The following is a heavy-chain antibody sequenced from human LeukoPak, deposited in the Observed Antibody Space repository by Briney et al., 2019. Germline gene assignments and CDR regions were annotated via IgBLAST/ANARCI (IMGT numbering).Heavy chain of an antibody. CDR3: AGSYSSSWYVGAFDI. V-gene: IGHV4-59*08. D-gene: IGHD6-13*01. J-gene: IGHJ3*02. Sequence: SETLSLTCTVSGGSIRNYYWSWIRQPPGKGLEWIGYIYDSGSTKYNPSLKSRVAISVDTSRNQFSLKLSSVTAADTAVYYCAGSYSSSWYVGAFDIWGQGTMVTVSS. CDR1: GGSIRNYY. CDR2: IYDSGST.